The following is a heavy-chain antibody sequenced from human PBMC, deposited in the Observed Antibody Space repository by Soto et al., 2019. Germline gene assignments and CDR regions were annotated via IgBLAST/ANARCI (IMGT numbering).Heavy chain of an antibody. D-gene: IGHD6-19*01. CDR1: GFTFSSYA. CDR2: ISSNGGST. V-gene: IGHV3-64*01. J-gene: IGHJ6*02. CDR3: ARNLYSSYGMAV. Sequence: PGGSLRLSWAASGFTFSSYAMHWVRQAPGKGLEYVSAISSNGGSTYYANSVKGRFTISRDNSKDTLYLQMGSLRAEDMAVYYCARNLYSSYGMAVWGQGTTVTVSS.